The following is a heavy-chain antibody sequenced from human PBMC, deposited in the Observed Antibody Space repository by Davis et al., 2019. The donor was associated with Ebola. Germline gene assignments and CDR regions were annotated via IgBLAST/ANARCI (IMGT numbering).Heavy chain of an antibody. D-gene: IGHD6-13*01. Sequence: GESLKISCAASGFSFSSYWMSWVRQAPGKGLEWVANIKQDGSEKYYVDSVEGRFTISRDNAKNSLYLQMNNLRAEDTAVYYCARGPSTGNSFSYWGQGTLVTVSS. J-gene: IGHJ4*02. CDR2: IKQDGSEK. CDR1: GFSFSSYW. CDR3: ARGPSTGNSFSY. V-gene: IGHV3-7*01.